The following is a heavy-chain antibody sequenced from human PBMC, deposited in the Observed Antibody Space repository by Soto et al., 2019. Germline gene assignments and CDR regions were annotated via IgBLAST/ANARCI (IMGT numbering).Heavy chain of an antibody. CDR3: ARALGLDAFDI. Sequence: ASSKASGVTYSSYAICWVRQAPGQGLEWMGWINPNSGGTNYAQKFQGRVTMTRDTSISTAYMELSRLRSDDTAVYYCARALGLDAFDIWGQGTMVTVSS. V-gene: IGHV1-2*02. J-gene: IGHJ3*02. CDR1: GVTYSSYA. CDR2: INPNSGGT.